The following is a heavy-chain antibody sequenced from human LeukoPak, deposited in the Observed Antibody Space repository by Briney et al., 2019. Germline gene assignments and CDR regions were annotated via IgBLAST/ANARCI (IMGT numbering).Heavy chain of an antibody. CDR1: GFTFSSYS. Sequence: GGSLRLSCAASGFTFSSYSMNWVRQAPGKGLEWVSSISSSSSYIYYADSVKGRFTISRDNAKNSLYLQMTSLRAEDTAMYYCATPLDYHDNSGFHQGGDWGQGTLVTVSS. D-gene: IGHD3-22*01. J-gene: IGHJ4*02. CDR3: ATPLDYHDNSGFHQGGD. V-gene: IGHV3-21*04. CDR2: ISSSSSYI.